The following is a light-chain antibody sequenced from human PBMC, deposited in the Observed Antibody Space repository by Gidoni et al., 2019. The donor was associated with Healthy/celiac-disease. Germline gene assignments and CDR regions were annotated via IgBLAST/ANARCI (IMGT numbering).Light chain of an antibody. Sequence: DIQMTQSPSSLSASVGDRVTITCQASQDISNYLNWYQQKPGKAPKLLIYDASNLETGVPSRFSGSGSGTVFTFTISSLQPEDIATYYCQQYDNLPPGFGGGTKVEIK. J-gene: IGKJ4*01. CDR1: QDISNY. CDR3: QQYDNLPPG. CDR2: DAS. V-gene: IGKV1-33*01.